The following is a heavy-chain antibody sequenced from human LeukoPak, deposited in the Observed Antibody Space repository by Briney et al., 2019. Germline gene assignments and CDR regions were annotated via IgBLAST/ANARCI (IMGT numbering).Heavy chain of an antibody. CDR1: GGSISSYY. CDR3: ARQKKTWAVRGVIIGIFDY. J-gene: IGHJ4*02. CDR2: IYYSGST. D-gene: IGHD3-10*01. Sequence: SETLSLTCTASGGSISSYYWSWIRQPPGKGLEWIGYIYYSGSTNYNPSLKSRVTISVDTSKNQFSLKLSSVTAADTAVYYCARQKKTWAVRGVIIGIFDYWGQGTLVTVSS. V-gene: IGHV4-59*08.